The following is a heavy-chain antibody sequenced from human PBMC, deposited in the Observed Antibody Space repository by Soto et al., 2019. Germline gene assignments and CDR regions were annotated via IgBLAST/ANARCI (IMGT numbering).Heavy chain of an antibody. V-gene: IGHV1-69*02. D-gene: IGHD4-17*01. J-gene: IGHJ4*02. CDR3: ARGDYGDEGTLDY. Sequence: QVQLVQSGAEVKKPGSSVKVSCKASGGTLSSYTISWVRQAPGQGLEWMGRIIPILGIANYAQKFQGRVTITADKSTSTAYMELSSLRSEDTAVYYCARGDYGDEGTLDYWGQGTLVTVSS. CDR2: IIPILGIA. CDR1: GGTLSSYT.